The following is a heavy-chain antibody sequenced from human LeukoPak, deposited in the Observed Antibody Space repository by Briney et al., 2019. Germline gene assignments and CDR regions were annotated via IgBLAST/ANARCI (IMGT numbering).Heavy chain of an antibody. J-gene: IGHJ6*03. CDR2: IYPSSGDI. Sequence: ASVTVSCKASGYTFTGHYMHWVRQAPGQGLEWMGWIYPSSGDIDYSHIFEGRVTMTRDTSISTAYMELSRLTSDDTAVYYCARAAIAVAGDYNYHYMDVWGKGTTVTVSS. CDR3: ARAAIAVAGDYNYHYMDV. V-gene: IGHV1-2*07. CDR1: GYTFTGHY. D-gene: IGHD6-19*01.